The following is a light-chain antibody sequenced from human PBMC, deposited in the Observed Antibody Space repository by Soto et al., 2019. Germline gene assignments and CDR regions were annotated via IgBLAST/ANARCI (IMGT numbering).Light chain of an antibody. Sequence: QSVLTQPPSVSGAPGQRVTISCTGSSSNIGAGYDVHWYQQLPGIAPKLLIYGNSNRPSGVPDRFSASKSGTSASLAITWLQTEDEADYYCQSYDISLSGSVVFCGGTTLTVL. CDR3: QSYDISLSGSVV. CDR1: SSNIGAGYD. J-gene: IGLJ3*02. CDR2: GNS. V-gene: IGLV1-40*01.